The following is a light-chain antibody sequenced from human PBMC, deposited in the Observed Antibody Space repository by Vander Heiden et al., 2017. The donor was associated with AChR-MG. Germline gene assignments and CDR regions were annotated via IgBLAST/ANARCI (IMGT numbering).Light chain of an antibody. Sequence: VMTQSPLSLPVTPGEPATISCRCSQSLLYSNRYNYLDWYLQKPGQSPQILIYLGSNRAPGVPDRFSGSGSGTDFTLKISRVEAEDVGVYYCMQTLQAPLTFGQGTKLEI. J-gene: IGKJ2*01. CDR3: MQTLQAPLT. V-gene: IGKV2-28*01. CDR2: LGS. CDR1: QSLLYSNRYNY.